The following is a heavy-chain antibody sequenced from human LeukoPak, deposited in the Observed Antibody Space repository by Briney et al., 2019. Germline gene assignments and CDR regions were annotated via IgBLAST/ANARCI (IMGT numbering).Heavy chain of an antibody. CDR3: ARDRINGDPFDY. Sequence: SETLSLTCTVSGYSITSSYYWGWIRQPPGKGLEWIGSIHHSGSTYYNPSLKSRVTISVDTSKNQFSLKLSSVTAADTAVYFCARDRINGDPFDYWGQGTLVTVSS. CDR2: IHHSGST. D-gene: IGHD4-17*01. J-gene: IGHJ4*02. CDR1: GYSITSSYY. V-gene: IGHV4-38-2*02.